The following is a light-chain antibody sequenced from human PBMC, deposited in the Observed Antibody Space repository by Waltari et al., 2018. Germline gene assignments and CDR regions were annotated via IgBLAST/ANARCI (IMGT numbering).Light chain of an antibody. V-gene: IGKV1-12*01. CDR3: QQANSFPRT. CDR2: HAS. Sequence: DIQMTQSPSPVSASVGDRVTITCRASQGVSYWLAWYQQKAGKAPKLLIFHASSLESGVPSRFSGSGSGTEFNLTISSLQPEDFATYFCQQANSFPRTFGQGPKVEI. CDR1: QGVSYW. J-gene: IGKJ1*01.